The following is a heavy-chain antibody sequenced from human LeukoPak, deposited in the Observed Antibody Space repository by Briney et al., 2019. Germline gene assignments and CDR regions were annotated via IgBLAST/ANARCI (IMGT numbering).Heavy chain of an antibody. D-gene: IGHD3-10*01. J-gene: IGHJ5*02. CDR2: INPNSGGT. V-gene: IGHV1-2*02. CDR3: ARDEGLWFGESKNEGWFAP. Sequence: GASVKVSCKGSGYIFTVYYVHWVRQAPGQGLEWMGWINPNSGGTDYAQKFQGRVTMTRDTSISTAYMELSRLRSDDTAVYYCARDEGLWFGESKNEGWFAPWGQGTLVTVSS. CDR1: GYIFTVYY.